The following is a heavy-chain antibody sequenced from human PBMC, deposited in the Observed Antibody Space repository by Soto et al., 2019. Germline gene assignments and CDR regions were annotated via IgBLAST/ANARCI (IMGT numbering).Heavy chain of an antibody. D-gene: IGHD3-22*01. CDR2: ISYDGSNK. V-gene: IGHV3-30*18. CDR1: GFTFSSYG. J-gene: IGHJ4*02. CDR3: AKDTYYHDSSGYYVFEY. Sequence: GGSLRLSCASSGFTFSSYGMHWVRQAPGKGLEWVAVISYDGSNKYYADSVKGRFTISRDNSKNTVYLQMNSLRAEDTAVYYCAKDTYYHDSSGYYVFEYWGQGTLVTVSS.